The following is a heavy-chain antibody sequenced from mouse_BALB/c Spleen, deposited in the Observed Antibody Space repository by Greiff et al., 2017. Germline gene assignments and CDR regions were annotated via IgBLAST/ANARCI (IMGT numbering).Heavy chain of an antibody. Sequence: VHVKQSGAELVKPGASVKLSCTASGFNIKDTYMHWVKQRPEQGLEWIGRIDPANGNTKYDPKFQGKATITADTSSNTAYLQLSSLTSEDTAVYYCARGDHYYGYGVDYWGQGTSVTVSS. V-gene: IGHV14-3*02. CDR1: GFNIKDTY. J-gene: IGHJ4*01. CDR2: IDPANGNT. D-gene: IGHD1-2*01. CDR3: ARGDHYYGYGVDY.